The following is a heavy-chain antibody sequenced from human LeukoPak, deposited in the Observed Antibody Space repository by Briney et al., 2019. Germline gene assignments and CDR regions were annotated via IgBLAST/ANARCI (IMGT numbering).Heavy chain of an antibody. J-gene: IGHJ6*03. D-gene: IGHD3-16*01. CDR1: GGSFSVYY. CDR2: INYSGST. Sequence: PSETLSLTCTVYGGSFSVYYWHWFRQPPGKGLEWIGEINYSGSTKYNPSLKSRVTISIDTSKNQFSLKLSSVTAADTAVYYCAHWGNNMDVWGKGTTVTVSS. CDR3: AHWGNNMDV. V-gene: IGHV4-34*01.